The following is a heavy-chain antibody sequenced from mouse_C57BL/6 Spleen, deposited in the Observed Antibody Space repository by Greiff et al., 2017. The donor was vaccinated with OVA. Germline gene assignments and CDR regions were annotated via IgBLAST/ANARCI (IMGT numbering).Heavy chain of an antibody. J-gene: IGHJ3*01. D-gene: IGHD2-4*01. Sequence: EVKLVESGGGLVQPKGSLKLSCAASGFSFNTYAMNWVRQAPGKGLEWVARIRSKSNNYATYYADSVKDRFTISRDDSESMLYLQMNNLKTEDTAMYYCVGDYDDGAWFAYWGQGTLVTVSA. CDR1: GFSFNTYA. CDR2: IRSKSNNYAT. V-gene: IGHV10-1*01. CDR3: VGDYDDGAWFAY.